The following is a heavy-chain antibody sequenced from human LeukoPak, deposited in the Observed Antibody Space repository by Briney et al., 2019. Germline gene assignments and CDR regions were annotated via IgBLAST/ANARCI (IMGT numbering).Heavy chain of an antibody. CDR1: GFTFTNYN. J-gene: IGHJ3*02. D-gene: IGHD5-24*01. CDR3: ARVRDGYNDAYDI. Sequence: ASVKVSCKASGFTFTNYNMHWVRQAPGQGLEWMGIINPSGGSTNYAQNFQARVTMTRDTPTSTVYMEVSSLRSEDTAVYYCARVRDGYNDAYDIWGQGTMVTVPS. V-gene: IGHV1-46*01. CDR2: INPSGGST.